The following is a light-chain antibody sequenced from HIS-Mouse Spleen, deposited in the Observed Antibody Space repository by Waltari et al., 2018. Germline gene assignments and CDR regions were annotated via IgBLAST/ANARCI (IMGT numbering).Light chain of an antibody. CDR1: GSNVWCYNP. V-gene: IGLV2-23*03. Sequence: HSALTQPAAVAASPDQPLPISCTGTGSNVWCYNPVSWYQQHPGKAPKLMIYEGSKRPSGVSNRFSGSKSGNTASLTISGLQAEDEADYYCCSSAGSSTFEVFGGGTKLTVL. J-gene: IGLJ2*01. CDR2: EGS. CDR3: CSSAGSSTFEV.